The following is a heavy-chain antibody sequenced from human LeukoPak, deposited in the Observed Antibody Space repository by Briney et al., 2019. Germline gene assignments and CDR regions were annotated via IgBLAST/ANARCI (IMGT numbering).Heavy chain of an antibody. Sequence: GGSLRFSCEASGFTFSNYWMSWVRQAPGKGLEWVANISPDGSAAFYVDSVKGRVTISRDNAKNSLYLQMFSLRAEDTAVYYCARSVDYWGQGTLVTVSS. CDR1: GFTFSNYW. J-gene: IGHJ4*02. CDR3: ARSVDY. V-gene: IGHV3-7*01. CDR2: ISPDGSAA.